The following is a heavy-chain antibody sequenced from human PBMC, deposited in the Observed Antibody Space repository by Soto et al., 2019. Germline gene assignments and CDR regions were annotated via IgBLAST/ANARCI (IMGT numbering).Heavy chain of an antibody. D-gene: IGHD6-19*01. J-gene: IGHJ4*02. CDR3: ARDRVFTGIAGAGPFDY. Sequence: ASVKVSCKASGYTFTSYGISWVRQAPGQGLEWMGWISAYNGNTNYAQKLQGRVTMTTDTSTSTAYMELRSLRSDDTAVYYCARDRVFTGIAGAGPFDYWGQGTLVTVSS. CDR1: GYTFTSYG. V-gene: IGHV1-18*01. CDR2: ISAYNGNT.